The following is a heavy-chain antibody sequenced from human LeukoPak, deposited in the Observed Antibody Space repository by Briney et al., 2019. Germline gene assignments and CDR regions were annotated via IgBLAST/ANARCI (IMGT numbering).Heavy chain of an antibody. CDR2: ISYDGSNK. CDR3: AREQGHFDY. J-gene: IGHJ4*02. V-gene: IGHV3-30-3*01. CDR1: EFTIGNSA. Sequence: GGSLRLSCSASEFTIGNSAMTWVRQAPGKGLEWVAVISYDGSNKYYADSVKGRFTISRDNSKNTLYLQMYSLRAEDTAVYYCAREQGHFDYWGQGTLVTVSS.